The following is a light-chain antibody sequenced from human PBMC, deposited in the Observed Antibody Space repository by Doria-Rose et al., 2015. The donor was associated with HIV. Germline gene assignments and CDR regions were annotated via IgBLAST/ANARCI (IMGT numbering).Light chain of an antibody. CDR1: QSLLHTIGYNY. Sequence: TQSPLSLPVTPGQPASISCRSSQSLLHTIGYNYLDWYLQKPGQSPQLLIYLGSNRASGVPDRFSGSGSGTDFTLKISRVEAEDVGVYYCMQALQAPYTFGQGTKLEIK. J-gene: IGKJ2*01. CDR3: MQALQAPYT. V-gene: IGKV2-28*01. CDR2: LGS.